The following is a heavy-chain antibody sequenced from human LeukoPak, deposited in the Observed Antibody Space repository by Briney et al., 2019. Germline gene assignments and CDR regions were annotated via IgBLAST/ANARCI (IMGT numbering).Heavy chain of an antibody. Sequence: PAGSLRLSCAASGFTFSSYEMNWVRQAPGKGLEWVSYISSSGSTKYYADSVKGRLTISRDNAKNSLYLKMNSLRAEDTAVYYCARVFGGYYYYMDVWGKGTTVTISS. CDR3: ARVFGGYYYYMDV. J-gene: IGHJ6*03. CDR2: ISSSGSTK. D-gene: IGHD3-10*02. V-gene: IGHV3-48*03. CDR1: GFTFSSYE.